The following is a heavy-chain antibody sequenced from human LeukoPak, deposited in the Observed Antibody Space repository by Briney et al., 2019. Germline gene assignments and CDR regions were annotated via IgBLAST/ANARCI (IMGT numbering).Heavy chain of an antibody. CDR1: GDIVSSNSVT. CDR3: ARRLTQYDCFDP. J-gene: IGHJ5*02. CDR2: TYYRSTWYN. Sequence: SQTLSLTCAISGDIVSSNSVTWNWIRQSPSRGLEWLGRTYYRSTWYNDYAVSVRGRITVNPDTSKNQFSLHLNSVTPEDTAVYYCARRLTQYDCFDPWGQGTLVTVSS. D-gene: IGHD2-2*01. V-gene: IGHV6-1*01.